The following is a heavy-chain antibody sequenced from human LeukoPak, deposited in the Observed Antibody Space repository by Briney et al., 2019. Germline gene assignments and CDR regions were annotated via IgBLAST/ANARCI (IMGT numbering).Heavy chain of an antibody. CDR2: IYTSGST. CDR3: ARAGGTMVRGPDVVLNWFDP. V-gene: IGHV4-4*07. D-gene: IGHD3-10*01. CDR1: GGSISSYY. J-gene: IGHJ5*02. Sequence: SETLSLTCTVSGGSISSYYWSWIRQPAGKGLEWIRRIYTSGSTNYNPSLKSRVTISVDRSKNQFSLKLSSVTAADTAVYYCARAGGTMVRGPDVVLNWFDPWGQGTLVTVSS.